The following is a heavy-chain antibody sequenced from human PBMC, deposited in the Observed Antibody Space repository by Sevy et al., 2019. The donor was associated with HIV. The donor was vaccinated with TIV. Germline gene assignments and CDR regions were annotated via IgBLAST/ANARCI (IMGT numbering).Heavy chain of an antibody. CDR1: GGSFNSFY. D-gene: IGHD2-15*01. J-gene: IGHJ4*02. Sequence: SETLSLTCAVYGGSFNSFYWGWIRQPPGKGLEWIGEIFQIGSTNYNPSLKSRVTLSLDTSKSQFSLKLSSVTAADTAVYYCARSTGGGNFDYWGQGTLVTVSS. CDR2: IFQIGST. CDR3: ARSTGGGNFDY. V-gene: IGHV4-34*12.